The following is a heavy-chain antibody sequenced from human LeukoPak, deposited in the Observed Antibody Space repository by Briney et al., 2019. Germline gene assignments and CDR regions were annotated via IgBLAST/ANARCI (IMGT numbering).Heavy chain of an antibody. CDR1: GYSVTGYG. CDR2: IAAYNGLT. D-gene: IGHD6-6*01. V-gene: IGHV1-18*04. J-gene: IGHJ6*03. Sequence: ASVKVSCKASGYSVTGYGIAWVRQAPGQGLELVGWIAAYNGLTNYAQKFQGRVTITADESTSTAYMELSSLRSEDTAVYYCARPKESIAARLPYYYYMDVWGKGTTVTVSS. CDR3: ARPKESIAARLPYYYYMDV.